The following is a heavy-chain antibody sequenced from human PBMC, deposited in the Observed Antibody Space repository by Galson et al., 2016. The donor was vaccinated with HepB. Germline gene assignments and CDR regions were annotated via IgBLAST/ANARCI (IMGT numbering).Heavy chain of an antibody. CDR3: AVAESNYWPLGY. V-gene: IGHV3-30-3*01. CDR1: GFTFSSYA. Sequence: SLRLSCAASGFTFSSYAMHWVRQAPGKGLEWVAVISYDGSTKYYADSVKGRFTISRDNSKNTLSVQMNSLRAEDTAVYYCAVAESNYWPLGYWGQGTLVTASS. J-gene: IGHJ4*02. D-gene: IGHD1-26*01. CDR2: ISYDGSTK.